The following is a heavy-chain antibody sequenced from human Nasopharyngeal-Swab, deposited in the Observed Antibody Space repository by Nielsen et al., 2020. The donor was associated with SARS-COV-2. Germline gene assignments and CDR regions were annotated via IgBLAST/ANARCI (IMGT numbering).Heavy chain of an antibody. V-gene: IGHV4-39*01. CDR3: VRSSSWYYFDY. CDR1: GDSIAYSTFY. Sequence: SETLSLTCTVSGDSIAYSTFYWGWIRQPPGKGLEWIGNMYYNGNTYQNPSLKSRLTITVDTSKNQFSLQLSSVTAADTAVYYCVRSSSWYYFDYWAQGTQVTVSS. J-gene: IGHJ4*02. CDR2: MYYNGNT. D-gene: IGHD6-13*01.